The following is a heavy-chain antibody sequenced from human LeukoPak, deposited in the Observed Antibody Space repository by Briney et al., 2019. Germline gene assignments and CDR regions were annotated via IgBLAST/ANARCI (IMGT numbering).Heavy chain of an antibody. J-gene: IGHJ4*02. CDR2: IIPFFGTT. CDR1: GGTFSSYA. D-gene: IGHD2-2*01. CDR3: ARERCSSTSCYPYYFDC. Sequence: ASVKVSCKASGGTFSSYAISWVRQAPGQGLEWMGGIIPFFGTTNYAQKFQDRVTITADESTSTAYMELSSLRSEDTAVYYCARERCSSTSCYPYYFDCWGQGTLVTVSS. V-gene: IGHV1-69*13.